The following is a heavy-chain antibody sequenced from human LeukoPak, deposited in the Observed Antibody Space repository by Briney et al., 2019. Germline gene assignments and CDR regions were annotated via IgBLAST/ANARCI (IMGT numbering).Heavy chain of an antibody. Sequence: GGSLRLSCAASGFTFSSYSMNWVRQAPGKGLEWVANIKQDGSEKYYVDSVKGRFTISRDNAKNSLYLQMNSLRAEDTAVYYCARDPEGYSYGDSSFDYWGQGTLVTVSS. CDR2: IKQDGSEK. CDR3: ARDPEGYSYGDSSFDY. V-gene: IGHV3-7*03. CDR1: GFTFSSYS. D-gene: IGHD5-18*01. J-gene: IGHJ4*02.